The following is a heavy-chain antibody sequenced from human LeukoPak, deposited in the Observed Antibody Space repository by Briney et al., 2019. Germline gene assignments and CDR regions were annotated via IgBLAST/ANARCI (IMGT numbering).Heavy chain of an antibody. D-gene: IGHD2-21*02. CDR1: GGTFSSHA. Sequence: SVKVSCKASGGTFSSHAMNWVRQAPGQGLEWMGGVIPTLDITDYAQKFQGRLTITADKSTGTGYMELSSLRSEDSAVYYCAVLSDGAYCGGDCFYLDSWGQGTLVAVSS. V-gene: IGHV1-69*10. CDR2: VIPTLDIT. CDR3: AVLSDGAYCGGDCFYLDS. J-gene: IGHJ5*01.